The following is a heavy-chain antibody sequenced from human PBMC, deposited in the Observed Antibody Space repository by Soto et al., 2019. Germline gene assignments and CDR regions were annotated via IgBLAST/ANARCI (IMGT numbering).Heavy chain of an antibody. J-gene: IGHJ6*02. Sequence: SETLSLTCTVSGGSISSYYWSWIRQPPGKGLEWIGFVYYRGSTNSNPSLKSRVTISVDTSKHQCSLKLSSVTAADTAVYYCARGLGYQLLSYYFYYGMDVWGQGTTVTVSS. CDR1: GGSISSYY. CDR2: VYYRGST. CDR3: ARGLGYQLLSYYFYYGMDV. V-gene: IGHV4-59*01. D-gene: IGHD2-2*01.